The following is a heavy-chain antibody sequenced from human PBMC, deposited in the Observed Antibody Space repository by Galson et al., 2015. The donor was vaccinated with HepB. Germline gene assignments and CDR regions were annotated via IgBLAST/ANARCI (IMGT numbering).Heavy chain of an antibody. Sequence: SVKVSCKASGGTFSSYAISWVRQAPGQGLEWMGGIIPIFGTANYAQKFQGRVTITADESTSTAYMELSSMRSEDTAVYYCGRGRDYYDSSGYYYDLYYYYGIDVWFQGTTVTVSS. CDR1: GGTFSSYA. CDR2: IIPIFGTA. D-gene: IGHD3-22*01. V-gene: IGHV1-69*13. J-gene: IGHJ6*02. CDR3: GRGRDYYDSSGYYYDLYYYYGIDV.